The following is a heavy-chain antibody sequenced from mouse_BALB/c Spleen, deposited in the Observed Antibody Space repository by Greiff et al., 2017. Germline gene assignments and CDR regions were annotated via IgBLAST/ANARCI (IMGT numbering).Heavy chain of an antibody. Sequence: VKLMESGPGLVAPSQSLSITCTVSGFSLTDYGVSWIRQPPGKGLEWLGVIWGGGSTYYNSALKSRLSISKDNSKSQVFLKMNSLQTDDTAMYYCAKGDDYDVKPPWFAYWGQGTLVTVSA. CDR3: AKGDDYDVKPPWFAY. D-gene: IGHD2-4*01. CDR1: GFSLTDYG. V-gene: IGHV2-6-5*01. J-gene: IGHJ3*01. CDR2: IWGGGST.